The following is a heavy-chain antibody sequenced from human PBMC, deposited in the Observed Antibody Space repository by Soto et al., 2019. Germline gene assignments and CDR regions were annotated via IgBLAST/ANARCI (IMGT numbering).Heavy chain of an antibody. CDR2: ISGSGGST. CDR3: AKSPYSSYSNWFDH. J-gene: IGHJ5*02. V-gene: IGHV3-23*01. Sequence: XGSLRLSCAASGFTFSSYAMSWVRQAPGKGLEWVSAISGSGGSTYYADSVKGRFTISRDNSKNTLYLQMNSLRAEDTAVYYCAKSPYSSYSNWFDHWGQGTLVTVSS. D-gene: IGHD6-6*01. CDR1: GFTFSSYA.